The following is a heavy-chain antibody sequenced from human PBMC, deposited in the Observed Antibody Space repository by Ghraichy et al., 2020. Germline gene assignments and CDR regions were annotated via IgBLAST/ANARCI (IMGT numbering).Heavy chain of an antibody. V-gene: IGHV4-59*01. J-gene: IGHJ4*02. CDR2: IYYSGST. D-gene: IGHD3-9*01. CDR1: GGSISSYY. Sequence: SETLSLTCTVSGGSISSYYWSWIRQPPGKGLEWIGYIYYSGSTNYNPSLKSRVTISVDTSKNQFSLKLSSVTAADTAVYYCARDTKGYDILTGYSSRGGYFDYWGQGTLVTVSS. CDR3: ARDTKGYDILTGYSSRGGYFDY.